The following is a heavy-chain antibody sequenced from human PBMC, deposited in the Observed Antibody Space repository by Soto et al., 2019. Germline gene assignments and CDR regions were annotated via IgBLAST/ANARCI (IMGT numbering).Heavy chain of an antibody. Sequence: QVQLVQSGAEVKKPGSSVKVSCKASGGTFSSYTISWVRQAPGQGLEWMGRIIPILGIANYAQKFQGRVTITADKSTSTAYMELSSLRSEDTAVHYCARATTVTYXXGYFDYWGXGTLVTVSS. D-gene: IGHD4-17*01. CDR3: ARATTVTYXXGYFDY. CDR2: IIPILGIA. V-gene: IGHV1-69*02. J-gene: IGHJ4*02. CDR1: GGTFSSYT.